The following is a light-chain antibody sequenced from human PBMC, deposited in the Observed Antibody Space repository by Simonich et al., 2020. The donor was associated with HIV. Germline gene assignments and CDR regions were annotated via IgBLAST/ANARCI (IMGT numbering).Light chain of an antibody. V-gene: IGKV3D-15*01. Sequence: EIVMTQSPATLSVSPGERPTLSCRASQSVSSNLAWYQQRPGQAPRLLIYGASTRATGIPARFSGSGSGTEFTLTISSLQSEDFAVYYCQQYNNWPPQYTFGQGTKLEIK. CDR1: QSVSSN. J-gene: IGKJ2*01. CDR3: QQYNNWPPQYT. CDR2: GAS.